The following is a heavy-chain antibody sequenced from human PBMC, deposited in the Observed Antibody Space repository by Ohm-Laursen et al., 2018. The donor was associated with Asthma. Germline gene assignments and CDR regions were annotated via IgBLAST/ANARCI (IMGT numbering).Heavy chain of an antibody. CDR1: GFTFSNAW. J-gene: IGHJ6*02. V-gene: IGHV3-15*01. D-gene: IGHD2-15*01. Sequence: GSLRLSCAASGFTFSNAWMSWVRQAPGKGLEWVGRIKSKTDGGTTDYAAPVKGRFTISRDDSKNTLYLQMNSLKTEDTAVYYCTTDLAGYPYYYYGMDVWGQGTTVTVSS. CDR3: TTDLAGYPYYYYGMDV. CDR2: IKSKTDGGTT.